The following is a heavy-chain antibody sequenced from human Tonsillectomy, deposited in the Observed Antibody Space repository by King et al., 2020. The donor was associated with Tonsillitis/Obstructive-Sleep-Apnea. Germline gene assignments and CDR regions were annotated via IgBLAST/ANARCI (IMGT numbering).Heavy chain of an antibody. V-gene: IGHV2-5*02. Sequence: TLKESGPTLVKPTQTLTLTCTFSGCSLSTSGVGVGWIRQPPGKALEWLALIYWDDDKRYSPSLKSRLTIAKDTSQNQVVLTMTNMDPVDTATYDCAHRRVVVQGLIHFDYWGQGTLVTVSS. D-gene: IGHD3-10*01. CDR1: GCSLSTSGVG. CDR2: IYWDDDK. CDR3: AHRRVVVQGLIHFDY. J-gene: IGHJ4*02.